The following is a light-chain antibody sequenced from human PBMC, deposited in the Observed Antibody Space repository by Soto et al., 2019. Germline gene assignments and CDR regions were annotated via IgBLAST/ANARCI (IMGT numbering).Light chain of an antibody. J-gene: IGKJ1*01. Sequence: IVLTQSPGTLSLSPGERATLSCRASQTVSSGYLAWYQQKPGQAPRLLIYGASSRATGIPDRFSGSGSGTDFTLTIGRLEPEDFAVYYCQQYNNWPRTFGQGTKVEIK. V-gene: IGKV3-20*01. CDR2: GAS. CDR3: QQYNNWPRT. CDR1: QTVSSGY.